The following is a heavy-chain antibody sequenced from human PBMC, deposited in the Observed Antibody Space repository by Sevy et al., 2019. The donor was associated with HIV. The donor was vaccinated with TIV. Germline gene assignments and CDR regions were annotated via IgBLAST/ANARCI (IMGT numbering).Heavy chain of an antibody. CDR1: GFTVSSNY. J-gene: IGHJ6*02. Sequence: GGSLRLSCAASGFTVSSNYMSWVRQAPGKGLEWVSVIYSGGSTYYAESVKGRFTISRDNAKNTLYLQMNSLRAEDTAVSYCARDLGYYDSSGSRSYYYYGMDVWGQGTPVTVS. CDR3: ARDLGYYDSSGSRSYYYYGMDV. V-gene: IGHV3-53*01. D-gene: IGHD3-22*01. CDR2: IYSGGST.